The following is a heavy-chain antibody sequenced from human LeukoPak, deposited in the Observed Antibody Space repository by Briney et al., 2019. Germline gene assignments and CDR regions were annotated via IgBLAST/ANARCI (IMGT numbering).Heavy chain of an antibody. Sequence: AETLSLACAVYGPSFSGYYCGWVRQPAGKGREWILEINHSGRNYYNRALNSRVTISVDTSKNQFSLKLSAVTAADTAGFDCAIPGGFLHAFDIWGQGTMVTVSS. CDR1: GPSFSGYY. CDR3: AIPGGFLHAFDI. J-gene: IGHJ3*02. V-gene: IGHV4-34*01. CDR2: INHSGRN. D-gene: IGHD2-15*01.